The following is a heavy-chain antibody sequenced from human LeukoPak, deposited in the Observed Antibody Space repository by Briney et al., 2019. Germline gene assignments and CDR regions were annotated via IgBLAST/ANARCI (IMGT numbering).Heavy chain of an antibody. CDR2: IYTSGST. CDR1: GGSISSYY. D-gene: IGHD3-3*01. J-gene: IGHJ3*02. V-gene: IGHV4-4*08. CDR3: ARAAITIFGVVNDAFDI. Sequence: SETLSLTCTVSGGSISSYYWSWIRQPPGKGLEWIGRIYTSGSTNYNPSLKSRVTISVDTSKNQFSLKLSSVTAADTAVYYCARAAITIFGVVNDAFDIWGQGTMVTVSS.